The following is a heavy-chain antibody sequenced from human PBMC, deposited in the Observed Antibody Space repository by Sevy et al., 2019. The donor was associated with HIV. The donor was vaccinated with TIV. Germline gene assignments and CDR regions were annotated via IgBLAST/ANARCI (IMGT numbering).Heavy chain of an antibody. Sequence: SETLSLTCTVSGGSISSYYWSWIRQPPGKGLEWIGYIFYSGNTYYNPSLKRRVTISVDTSKNQFSLKLTSVTPADTAVYYCATISQQLVGFFDYWGQGTLVTVSS. CDR1: GGSISSYY. CDR3: ATISQQLVGFFDY. D-gene: IGHD6-6*01. J-gene: IGHJ4*02. V-gene: IGHV4-59*01. CDR2: IFYSGNT.